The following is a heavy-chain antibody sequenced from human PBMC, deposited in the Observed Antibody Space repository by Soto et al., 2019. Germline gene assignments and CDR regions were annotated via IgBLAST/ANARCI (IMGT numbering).Heavy chain of an antibody. CDR1: GFTFSSYD. J-gene: IGHJ4*02. CDR2: ISSNGGTT. D-gene: IGHD3-10*01. CDR3: VRRVSGTYDY. V-gene: IGHV3-64*01. Sequence: EVQLAESGGGMVQPGGSLRLSCVASGFTFSSYDMHWVRQAPGKGLEYVSSISSNGGTTYYGNSVKGRFTISRDNSKNPLSLQVGGLRAEDMAVYYCVRRVSGTYDYWGQGTLVTVS.